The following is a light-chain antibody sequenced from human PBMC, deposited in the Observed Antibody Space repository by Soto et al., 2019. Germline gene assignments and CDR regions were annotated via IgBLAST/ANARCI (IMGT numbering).Light chain of an antibody. V-gene: IGLV2-14*01. CDR1: NSDVGGYNY. CDR2: DVS. J-gene: IGLJ1*01. CDR3: SSYTSSSTLV. Sequence: QSARTQAASVSGTPGRALTISCTRTNSDVGGYNYVSWYQQHPGKAPKLMVYDVSNRPSGVSNRFSGSKCGNTASLTISGLQAEDEAAYYCSSYTSSSTLVFGPGTKVPVI.